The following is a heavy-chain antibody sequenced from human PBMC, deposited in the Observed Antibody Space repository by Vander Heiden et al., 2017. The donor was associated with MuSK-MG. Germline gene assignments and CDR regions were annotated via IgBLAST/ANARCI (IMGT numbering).Heavy chain of an antibody. CDR2: IITIFGTA. CDR1: GGTFSSYA. D-gene: IGHD3-22*01. CDR3: AILPDDYDSSGYYRDD. J-gene: IGHJ4*02. Sequence: QVQLVQSGAEVKKPGSSVKVSCKASGGTFSSYAISWVRQAPGQGLEGMGGIITIFGTAKYAQKGQGRVTITADKSTSTADMERSSMRSEETAVYYCAILPDDYDSSGYYRDDGGQGTMVTVYS. V-gene: IGHV1-69*06.